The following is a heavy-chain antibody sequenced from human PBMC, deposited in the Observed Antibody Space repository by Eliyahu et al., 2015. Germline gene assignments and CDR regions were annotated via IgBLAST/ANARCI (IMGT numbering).Heavy chain of an antibody. Sequence: QLQLQESGPGLVKPSETLSLTCTVSGGSISSSSYYWVWIRQPPGKGLEWIASVYYSGSTYYNPSLKSRVTISVDTSKNQFSLKVNSMTAADTAVYYCTRSLYDSGSPLGLDPWGQGTLVTVSS. J-gene: IGHJ5*02. CDR1: GGSISSSSYY. CDR2: VYYSGST. V-gene: IGHV4-39*01. CDR3: TRSLYDSGSPLGLDP. D-gene: IGHD3-10*01.